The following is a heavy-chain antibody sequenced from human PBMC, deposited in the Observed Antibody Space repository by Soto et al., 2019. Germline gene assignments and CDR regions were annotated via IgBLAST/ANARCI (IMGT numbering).Heavy chain of an antibody. D-gene: IGHD1-26*01. CDR3: GTVGRLGSTGASTYGMDV. V-gene: IGHV1-69-2*01. J-gene: IGHJ6*02. Sequence: ASVKVSCKVSGYTFTDYYVHCVQQAPGRVLEWMGLVDSADGETIYAEKFQGRVTMTADTSTDTAYMELTSLRSEDAAVYYCGTVGRLGSTGASTYGMDVWGQGTTVTVSS. CDR2: VDSADGET. CDR1: GYTFTDYY.